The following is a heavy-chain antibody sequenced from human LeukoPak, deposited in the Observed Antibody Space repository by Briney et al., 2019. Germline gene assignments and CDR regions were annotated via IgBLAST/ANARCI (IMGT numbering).Heavy chain of an antibody. CDR1: GFXFSNYG. J-gene: IGHJ3*02. V-gene: IGHV3-30*18. Sequence: GGSLRLSCAASGFXFSNYGMHWVRQAPGKGLEWVAVIAYDGSNEYYAEFVKGRFTISRDNSKNTLYLQMYSLRAEDTAVYFCAKDQGIAVAGTDDAFDIWGQGTRVTVSS. CDR3: AKDQGIAVAGTDDAFDI. D-gene: IGHD6-19*01. CDR2: IAYDGSNE.